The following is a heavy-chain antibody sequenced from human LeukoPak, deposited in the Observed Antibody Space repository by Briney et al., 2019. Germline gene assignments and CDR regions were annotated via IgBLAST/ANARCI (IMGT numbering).Heavy chain of an antibody. CDR2: ISGSGSTT. CDR3: AKAGYSSGWYAPDY. J-gene: IGHJ4*02. V-gene: IGHV3-23*01. Sequence: PGGSLRLSCVASGFTFSSYAMSWVRHAPGKGLEWVSTISGSGSTTYYADSVKGRVTISRDNYKNTLYLQMNSLRAEDTAVYCCAKAGYSSGWYAPDYWGQGTLVTVSS. CDR1: GFTFSSYA. D-gene: IGHD6-19*01.